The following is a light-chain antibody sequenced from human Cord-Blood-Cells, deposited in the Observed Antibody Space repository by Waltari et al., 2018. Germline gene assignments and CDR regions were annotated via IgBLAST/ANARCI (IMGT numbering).Light chain of an antibody. CDR1: QSISSW. CDR2: KAP. CDR3: QQYNSYWT. Sequence: DIQMTQSPSTLHATVGESVTITCRPSQSISSWLAWYQQKPGKAPKLLIYKAPSLESGVPSRFSGSGSGTEFTLTISSLQPDDFATYYCQQYNSYWTFGQGTKVEIK. V-gene: IGKV1-5*03. J-gene: IGKJ1*01.